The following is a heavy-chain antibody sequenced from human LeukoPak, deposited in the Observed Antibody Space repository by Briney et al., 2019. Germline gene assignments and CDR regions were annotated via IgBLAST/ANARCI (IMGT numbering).Heavy chain of an antibody. CDR3: ARDGLHVDYGDYVSMDV. CDR2: ISYDGSTK. CDR1: GFTFSDYG. V-gene: IGHV3-30*03. D-gene: IGHD4-17*01. J-gene: IGHJ6*02. Sequence: LSGGSLRLSCAASGFTFSDYGMHWVRQAPGKGLEWVAVISYDGSTKYYADSVKGRFTISRDNAKNSLYLQMNSLRAEDTAVYYCARDGLHVDYGDYVSMDVWGQGTTVTVSS.